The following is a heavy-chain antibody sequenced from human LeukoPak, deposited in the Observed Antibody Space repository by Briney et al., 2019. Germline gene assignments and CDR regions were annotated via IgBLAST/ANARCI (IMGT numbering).Heavy chain of an antibody. Sequence: GGPLGPPCAALGFTFSGYGMHWVGRAQGKGLEGGAVISYDGSNKYYADSVKGRFTISRDNSKNTLYLQMNSLRAEDTAVYYCAKDPNYYGSGSPAYWGQGTLVTVSS. V-gene: IGHV3-30*18. D-gene: IGHD3-10*01. CDR3: AKDPNYYGSGSPAY. CDR2: ISYDGSNK. CDR1: GFTFSGYG. J-gene: IGHJ4*02.